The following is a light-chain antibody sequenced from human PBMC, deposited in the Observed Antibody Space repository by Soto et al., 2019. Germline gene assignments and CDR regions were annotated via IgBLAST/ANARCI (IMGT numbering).Light chain of an antibody. J-gene: IGLJ3*02. CDR2: NNA. CDR3: SVWDDSLNGWV. CDR1: SSNIGSNT. Sequence: QSVLTQAPSASGTPGPRVTISCSGSSSNIGSNTVNWYQHLPGTAPKLLIYNNAHRPSGVPDRFSGSKSGPSASLAIGGLQSEDEAAYSCSVWDDSLNGWVFGGGTNLTVL. V-gene: IGLV1-44*01.